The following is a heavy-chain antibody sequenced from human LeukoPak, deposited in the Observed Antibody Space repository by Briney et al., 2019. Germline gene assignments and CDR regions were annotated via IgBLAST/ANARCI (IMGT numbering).Heavy chain of an antibody. Sequence: SETLSLTCTVSGGSISSYYWSWIRQPPGKGLEWIGYIHYSGNTNYNPSLKSRVTISVDTSKNQFSLKLSSVTAADTAVYYCARLWSEGNWENWFDPWGQGTLVTVSS. CDR2: IHYSGNT. V-gene: IGHV4-59*01. CDR3: ARLWSEGNWENWFDP. J-gene: IGHJ5*02. CDR1: GGSISSYY. D-gene: IGHD3-3*01.